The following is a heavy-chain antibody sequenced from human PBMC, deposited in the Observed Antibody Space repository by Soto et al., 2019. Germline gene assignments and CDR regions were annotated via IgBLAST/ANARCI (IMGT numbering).Heavy chain of an antibody. CDR1: GYTFCRDG. Sequence: ASVKASCKASGYTFCRDGISWVRQAPGQGLEWMGWISAYNGKKTYAQKLQGRVTMTTDKSTSKAYMELRSLRSDDTDIYYCARMATFGSLKWFDPWGQGTIVTVSS. CDR3: ARMATFGSLKWFDP. D-gene: IGHD3-16*01. CDR2: ISAYNGKK. J-gene: IGHJ5*02. V-gene: IGHV1-18*04.